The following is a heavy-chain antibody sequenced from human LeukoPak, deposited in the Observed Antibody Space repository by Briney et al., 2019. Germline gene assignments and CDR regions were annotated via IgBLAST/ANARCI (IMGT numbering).Heavy chain of an antibody. V-gene: IGHV4-39*07. D-gene: IGHD2-21*02. CDR2: IYYSGST. CDR1: GGSISSSSYY. J-gene: IGHJ4*02. Sequence: SETLSLTCTVSGGSISSSSYYWGWIRQPPGKGLEWIGSIYYSGSTYYNPSLKSRVTISVDTSKNQFSLKLSSVTAADTAVYYCARAGHIVVVTALFDYWGQGTLVTVSS. CDR3: ARAGHIVVVTALFDY.